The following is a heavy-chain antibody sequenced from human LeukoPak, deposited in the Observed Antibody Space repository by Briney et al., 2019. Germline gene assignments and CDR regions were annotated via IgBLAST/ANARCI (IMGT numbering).Heavy chain of an antibody. V-gene: IGHV4-59*11. Sequence: SETPSLTCVVSGGSLSTHHWSWIRQSPGRGLEWIGYISDSGSTNYNPSLKSRVTISVDTSKNQFSLMLSSVTAADTAVYYCARGYDSSAYYPFNYWGQGTLVTVSS. CDR1: GGSLSTHH. CDR3: ARGYDSSAYYPFNY. CDR2: ISDSGST. D-gene: IGHD3-22*01. J-gene: IGHJ4*02.